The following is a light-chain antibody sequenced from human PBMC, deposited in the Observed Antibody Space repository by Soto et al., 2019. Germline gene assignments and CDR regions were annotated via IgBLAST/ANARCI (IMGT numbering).Light chain of an antibody. CDR2: GTS. V-gene: IGKV3-20*01. CDR3: QQYVSSPYT. Sequence: EIVLTQSPDTLSLSPGERATVSCRASQSVSRSNLAWYQHKPGQAPRLLIYGTSNRATGIPDRFTGSGSGTDLTLTISSLEPEDFAVYYCQQYVSSPYTFGQGTKLEIK. CDR1: QSVSRSN. J-gene: IGKJ2*01.